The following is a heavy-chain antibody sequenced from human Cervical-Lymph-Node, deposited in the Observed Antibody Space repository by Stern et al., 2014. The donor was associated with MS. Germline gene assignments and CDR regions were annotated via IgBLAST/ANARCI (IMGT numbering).Heavy chain of an antibody. Sequence: QVQLVQSGAEVKKPGASVKVSCRTSGYTFPSYPIQWGRQAPGQGLEWMGRINAGDGNTIYSQKFQGRVTITRDASASTVYMELNSLRSEDTALYFCARVVKYDWNELDYWGQGTLVTVSS. V-gene: IGHV1-3*01. J-gene: IGHJ4*02. CDR2: INAGDGNT. CDR1: GYTFPSYP. CDR3: ARVVKYDWNELDY. D-gene: IGHD1-1*01.